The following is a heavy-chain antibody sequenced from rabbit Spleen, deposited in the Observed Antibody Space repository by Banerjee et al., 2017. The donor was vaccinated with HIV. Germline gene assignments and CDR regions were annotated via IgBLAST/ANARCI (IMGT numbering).Heavy chain of an antibody. V-gene: IGHV1S40*01. CDR1: GFTISSTYW. J-gene: IGHJ4*01. CDR2: IYTGNSKT. Sequence: QSLEESGGDLVKPGASLTLTCKASGFTISSTYWICWVRQAPGKGLEWIGCIYTGNSKTYYASWAKGRFTISKSSSTTVTLQMTRLTAADTATYFCARGIVSDGAGFDLWGQGTLVTVS. D-gene: IGHD6-1*01. CDR3: ARGIVSDGAGFDL.